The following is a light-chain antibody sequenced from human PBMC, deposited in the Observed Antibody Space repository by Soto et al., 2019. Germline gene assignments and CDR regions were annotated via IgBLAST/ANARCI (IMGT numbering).Light chain of an antibody. Sequence: EIVLTQSPVTLSLSPGERATLSCRASQSVSSYLAWYQQKPGQAPRLLIYDASNRATGIPARFSGSGSGTDFTLTISSREPEDFAVYYCQQRSNWPPMYTFGQGTKLEIK. CDR2: DAS. CDR3: QQRSNWPPMYT. CDR1: QSVSSY. V-gene: IGKV3-11*01. J-gene: IGKJ2*01.